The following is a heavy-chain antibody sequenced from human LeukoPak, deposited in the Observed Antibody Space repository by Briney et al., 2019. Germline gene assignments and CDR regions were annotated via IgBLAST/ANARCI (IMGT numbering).Heavy chain of an antibody. CDR3: ARDSRAAAGTDY. D-gene: IGHD6-13*01. V-gene: IGHV1-8*01. CDR2: MNPNSGNT. J-gene: IGHJ4*02. Sequence: ASVKVSCKASGYTFTSYDINWVRQATGQGLERMGWMNPNSGNTGYAQKFQGRVTMTRNTSISTAYMELSSLRSEDTAVYYCARDSRAAAGTDYWGQGTLVTVSS. CDR1: GYTFTSYD.